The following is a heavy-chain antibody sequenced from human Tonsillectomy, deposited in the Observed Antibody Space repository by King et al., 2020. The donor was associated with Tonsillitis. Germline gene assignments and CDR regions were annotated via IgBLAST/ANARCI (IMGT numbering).Heavy chain of an antibody. J-gene: IGHJ4*02. CDR2: MIPILGIA. CDR1: GGTFSSYA. D-gene: IGHD6-19*01. Sequence: DQLVQSGAEVKKPGSSVKVSCKASGGTFSSYAISWVRQAPGQGLEWMGRMIPILGIANYAQKFQGRVTITADKSTSTAYMELSSLRSEDTAVYYCARSLGYSSVLDYFDYWGQGTLVTLSS. V-gene: IGHV1-69*04. CDR3: ARSLGYSSVLDYFDY.